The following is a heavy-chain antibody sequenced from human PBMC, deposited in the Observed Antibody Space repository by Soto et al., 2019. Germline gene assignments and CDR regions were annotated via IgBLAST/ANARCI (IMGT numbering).Heavy chain of an antibody. CDR2: IYYSGST. J-gene: IGHJ4*02. V-gene: IGHV4-59*01. CDR3: ARGPPNYGDYQFDY. CDR1: GGSISSYY. Sequence: PSETLSLTCTVSGGSISSYYWSWIRQPPGKGLEWIGYIYYSGSTNYNPSLKSRVTISVDTSKNQFSLKLSSVTAADTAVYYCARGPPNYGDYQFDYWGQGTLVTVSS. D-gene: IGHD4-17*01.